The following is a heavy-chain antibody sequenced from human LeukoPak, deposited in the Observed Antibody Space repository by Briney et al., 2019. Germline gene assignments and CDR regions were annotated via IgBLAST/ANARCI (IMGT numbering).Heavy chain of an antibody. CDR1: GGTFSSYA. J-gene: IGHJ4*02. D-gene: IGHD6-13*01. Sequence: ASVKVSCKASGGTFSSYAISWVRQAPGQGLEWMGRIIPTLGIANYAQKFQGRVTITADKSTSTAYMELSSLRSEDTAVYYCARKGSSWYNWDYFDYWGQGTLVTVSS. CDR2: IIPTLGIA. CDR3: ARKGSSWYNWDYFDY. V-gene: IGHV1-69*04.